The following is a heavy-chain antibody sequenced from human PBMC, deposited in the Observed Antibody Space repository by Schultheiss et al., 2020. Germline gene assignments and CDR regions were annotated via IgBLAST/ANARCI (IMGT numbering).Heavy chain of an antibody. Sequence: SETLSLTCTVSGGSISSYYWSWIRQPPGKGLEWIGEINHSGSTYYNPSLKSRLTMSVDTSKNQFSLKLSSVTAADTAVYYCARERRYGMDVWGQGTMVTVSS. CDR2: INHSGST. CDR1: GGSISSYY. J-gene: IGHJ6*02. CDR3: ARERRYGMDV. V-gene: IGHV4-59*01.